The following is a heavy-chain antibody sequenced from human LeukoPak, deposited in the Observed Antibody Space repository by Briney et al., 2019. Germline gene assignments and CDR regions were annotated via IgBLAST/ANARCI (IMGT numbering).Heavy chain of an antibody. CDR1: GFTFSSYA. Sequence: GGSLRLSCAASGFTFSSYAMSWVRQVPGKGLEWVSAISGSGSTYYADSVRGRFTISRDNSKNKLYLQMNSLRAEDTAVYYCAKGPAAVVWYFDLWGRGTLVTVSS. CDR3: AKGPAAVVWYFDL. V-gene: IGHV3-23*01. CDR2: ISGSGST. J-gene: IGHJ2*01. D-gene: IGHD2-15*01.